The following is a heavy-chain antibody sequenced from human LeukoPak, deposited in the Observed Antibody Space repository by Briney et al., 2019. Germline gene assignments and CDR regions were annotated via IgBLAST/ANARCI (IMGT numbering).Heavy chain of an antibody. D-gene: IGHD2-2*01. CDR3: ARDRSGSSTCYSPFDY. CDR1: GGSISSYY. J-gene: IGHJ4*02. CDR2: IYSSGST. V-gene: IGHV4-59*12. Sequence: SETLSLTCTVSGGSISSYYWSWIRQPPGKGLEWIGYIYSSGSTNYNPSLKSRVTISVDTSKNQFSLKLSSVTAADTAVYYCARDRSGSSTCYSPFDYWGQGSLVTVSS.